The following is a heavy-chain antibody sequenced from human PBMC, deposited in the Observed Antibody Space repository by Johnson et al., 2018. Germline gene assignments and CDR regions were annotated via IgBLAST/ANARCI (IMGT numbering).Heavy chain of an antibody. CDR3: ARDRGVGAPEYFQH. J-gene: IGHJ1*01. Sequence: QVQLVQSGAEVTKPGSSVKVSCKASGGTFSSYAISWVRQAPGQGLEWMGGIIPICGTADYAQKFQGRVMITADESTSTAYMELSSLRSEDTAVYYCARDRGVGAPEYFQHWGQGTLVTVSS. CDR2: IIPICGTA. CDR1: GGTFSSYA. D-gene: IGHD1-26*01. V-gene: IGHV1-69*01.